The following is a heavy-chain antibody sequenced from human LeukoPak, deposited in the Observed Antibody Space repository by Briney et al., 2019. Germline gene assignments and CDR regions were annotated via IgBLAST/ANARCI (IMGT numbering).Heavy chain of an antibody. CDR1: GFTFSRYA. V-gene: IGHV3-30-3*01. CDR3: AREAEAFDI. Sequence: HSGGSLRLSCAASGFTFSRYAMHWVRQAPGKGLEWVAVISYDGSNKYYADSVKGRFTISRVNSKNTLYLQMNSLRAEDTAVYYCAREAEAFDIWGQGTMVTVSS. J-gene: IGHJ3*02. CDR2: ISYDGSNK.